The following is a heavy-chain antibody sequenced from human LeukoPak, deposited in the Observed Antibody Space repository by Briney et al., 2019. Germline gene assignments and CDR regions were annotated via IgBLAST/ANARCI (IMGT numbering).Heavy chain of an antibody. CDR2: IRSKAYGGTT. J-gene: IGHJ4*02. CDR1: GFTFSNAW. V-gene: IGHV3-49*04. Sequence: GSLRLSCAASGFTFSNAWMRWVRQAPGKGLEWVGFIRSKAYGGTTEYAASVKGRFTISRDDSKSIAYLQMNSLKTEDTAVYYCIRFGYSGPKGGIYYFDYWGQGTLVTVSS. D-gene: IGHD6-13*01. CDR3: IRFGYSGPKGGIYYFDY.